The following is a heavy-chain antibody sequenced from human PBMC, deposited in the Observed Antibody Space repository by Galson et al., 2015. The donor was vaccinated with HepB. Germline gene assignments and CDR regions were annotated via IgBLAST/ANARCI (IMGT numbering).Heavy chain of an antibody. CDR2: ITGGCERT. D-gene: IGHD3-16*01. CDR3: AKVAILGATPHYFDY. V-gene: IGHV3-23*01. CDR1: GFRFTKYS. Sequence: SLRLSCATSGFRFTKYSMSWVRQAPGKGLQWVSAITGGCERTYYADSVRGRFTTSRDSSSNTVFLLMTSLRVDDTAVYSCAKVAILGATPHYFDYLGQGTLVTVSS. J-gene: IGHJ4*02.